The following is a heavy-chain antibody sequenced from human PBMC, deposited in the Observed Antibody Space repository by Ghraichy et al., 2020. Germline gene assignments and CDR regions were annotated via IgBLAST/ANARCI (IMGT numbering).Heavy chain of an antibody. CDR3: ARRDYGENFDY. J-gene: IGHJ4*02. V-gene: IGHV4-39*01. D-gene: IGHD4-17*01. Sequence: GSLRLSCTVSGGSISSSSYYWGWIRQPPGKGLEWIGSIYYSGSTYYNPSLKSRVTISVDTSKNQFSLKLSSVTAADTAVYYCARRDYGENFDYWGQGTLVTVSS. CDR2: IYYSGST. CDR1: GGSISSSSYY.